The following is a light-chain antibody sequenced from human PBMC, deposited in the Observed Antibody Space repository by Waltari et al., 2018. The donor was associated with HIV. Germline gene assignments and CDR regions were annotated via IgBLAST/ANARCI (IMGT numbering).Light chain of an antibody. J-gene: IGLJ2*01. CDR1: DSNIGNTY. Sequence: QSALTQPPSVSAAPGQQLTISCYGNDSNIGNTYVSWYYHLPGTAPKLLIYATTKRPSSLSARFSGSKSATSATLGITGLQTGDEGDYFCATWDSTLSLEVFGGGTRLTVL. CDR2: ATT. CDR3: ATWDSTLSLEV. V-gene: IGLV1-51*02.